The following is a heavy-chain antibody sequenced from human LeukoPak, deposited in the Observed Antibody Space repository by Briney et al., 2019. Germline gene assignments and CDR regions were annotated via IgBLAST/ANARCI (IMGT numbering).Heavy chain of an antibody. Sequence: GESLKISCKASGYSFTNYWIGWVRQMPGKGLEWMGIIYPGDSDTRYSPSFQGQVTISADKSISTAYLQWSSLKASDNAMYYCATRASSSWTIDYWGQGTLVTVSS. CDR3: ATRASSSWTIDY. J-gene: IGHJ4*02. D-gene: IGHD6-13*01. CDR1: GYSFTNYW. CDR2: IYPGDSDT. V-gene: IGHV5-51*01.